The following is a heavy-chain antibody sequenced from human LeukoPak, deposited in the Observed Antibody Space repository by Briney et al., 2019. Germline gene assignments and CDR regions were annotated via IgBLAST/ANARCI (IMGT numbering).Heavy chain of an antibody. Sequence: GGSLRLSCAADGFTFRKHWMSWVRQAKGKGLECVAKINEDGNEKHYVDSVEGRFTISRDNTRNSLYLQMNSLRDGDTAVYYCARDYTGGWNDYWGQGTLVTVSS. CDR3: ARDYTGGWNDY. V-gene: IGHV3-7*01. J-gene: IGHJ4*02. CDR1: GFTFRKHW. D-gene: IGHD7-27*01. CDR2: INEDGNEK.